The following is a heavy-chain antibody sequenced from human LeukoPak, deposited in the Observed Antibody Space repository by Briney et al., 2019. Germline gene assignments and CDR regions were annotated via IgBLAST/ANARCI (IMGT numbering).Heavy chain of an antibody. D-gene: IGHD2/OR15-2a*01. CDR3: AREEYCNSTRCYKAFDI. V-gene: IGHV1-18*01. CDR2: ISAYNGHT. J-gene: IGHJ3*02. Sequence: ASVKVSCKASGYSFTSYGISWVRQAPGQGLEWMGWISAYNGHTYYEQNLQGRLTMTTDTSTSTAYMELRSLRSDDTAVYYCAREEYCNSTRCYKAFDIWGQGTMVTDS. CDR1: GYSFTSYG.